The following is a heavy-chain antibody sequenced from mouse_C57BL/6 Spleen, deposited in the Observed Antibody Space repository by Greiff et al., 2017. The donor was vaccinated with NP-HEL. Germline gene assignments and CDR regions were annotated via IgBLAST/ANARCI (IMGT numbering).Heavy chain of an antibody. CDR2: ISYDGSN. J-gene: IGHJ2*01. Sequence: EVQVVESGPGLVKPSQSLSLTCSVTGYSITSGYYWNWIRQFPGNKLEWMGYISYDGSNNYNPSLKNRISITRDTSKNQFFLKLNSVTTEDTATYYCASYSNRYYFDYWGQGTTLTVSS. CDR1: GYSITSGYY. D-gene: IGHD2-5*01. CDR3: ASYSNRYYFDY. V-gene: IGHV3-6*01.